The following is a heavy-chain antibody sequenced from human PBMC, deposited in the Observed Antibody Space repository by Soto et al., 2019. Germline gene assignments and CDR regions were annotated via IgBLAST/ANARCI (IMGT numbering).Heavy chain of an antibody. Sequence: KTSETLSLTCTVSGYSSSSGSYWAWIRQPPGKGPEWIASIYHGGTTFYNPSLKSRITISVDTSNNQFSLKLTSVTAADTAVYYCARVHVMVVAGSTFDYWGHGTLVTVSS. CDR3: ARVHVMVVAGSTFDY. CDR2: IYHGGTT. D-gene: IGHD6-19*01. V-gene: IGHV4-38-2*02. CDR1: GYSSSSGSY. J-gene: IGHJ4*01.